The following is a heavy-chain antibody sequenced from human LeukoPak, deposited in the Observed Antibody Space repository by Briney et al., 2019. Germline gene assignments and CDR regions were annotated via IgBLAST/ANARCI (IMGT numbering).Heavy chain of an antibody. J-gene: IGHJ4*02. CDR1: GYTFTGYY. CDR2: INPNSGGT. V-gene: IGHV1-2*02. CDR3: ASHAYFYGSGSYHGYYFDY. Sequence: ASVKVSCKATGYTFTGYYMHWVRQAPGQGLEWMGWINPNSGGTNYAQKFQGRVTMTRDTSISTAYMELSRLRSDDTAVYYCASHAYFYGSGSYHGYYFDYWGQGTLVTVSS. D-gene: IGHD3-10*01.